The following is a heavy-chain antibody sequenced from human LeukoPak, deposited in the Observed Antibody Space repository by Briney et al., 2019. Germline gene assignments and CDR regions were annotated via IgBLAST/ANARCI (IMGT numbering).Heavy chain of an antibody. J-gene: IGHJ4*02. CDR1: GGSFSGYY. CDR2: INHSGST. V-gene: IGHV4-34*01. CDR3: ASRNWNSDY. D-gene: IGHD1-7*01. Sequence: PSETLSLTCAVYGGSFSGYYWSWIRQPPGKGLEWIGEINHSGSTNYNPPLKSRVTISVDTSKNQFSLKLSSVTAADTAVYYCASRNWNSDYWGQGTLVTVSS.